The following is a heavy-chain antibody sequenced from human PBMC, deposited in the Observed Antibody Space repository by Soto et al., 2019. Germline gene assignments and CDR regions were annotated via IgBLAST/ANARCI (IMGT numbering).Heavy chain of an antibody. CDR3: ATAPPAVYYYDSSGYYYFHY. Sequence: ASVKVSCKVSGYTLTELSMHWVRQAPGKGLEWMGGFDPEDGETIYAQKFQGRVTMTEDTSTDTAYMELSSLRSEVRAVYYGATAPPAVYYYDSSGYYYFHYWGQGTLVTVSS. CDR2: FDPEDGET. D-gene: IGHD3-22*01. CDR1: GYTLTELS. J-gene: IGHJ4*02. V-gene: IGHV1-24*01.